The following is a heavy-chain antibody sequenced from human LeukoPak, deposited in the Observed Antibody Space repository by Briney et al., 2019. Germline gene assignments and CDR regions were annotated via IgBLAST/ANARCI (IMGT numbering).Heavy chain of an antibody. CDR2: INHSGST. V-gene: IGHV4-39*07. J-gene: IGHJ6*02. CDR1: GGSISSGAYS. Sequence: SETLSLTCAVSGGSISSGAYSWGWLRQPPGQGLEWIVEINHSGSTNYNPSLKSRVTISVDTSKNQFSLKLSSVTAADTAVYYCARIAASSSWYLEMAEDMDVWGQGTTVTVSS. CDR3: ARIAASSSWYLEMAEDMDV. D-gene: IGHD6-13*01.